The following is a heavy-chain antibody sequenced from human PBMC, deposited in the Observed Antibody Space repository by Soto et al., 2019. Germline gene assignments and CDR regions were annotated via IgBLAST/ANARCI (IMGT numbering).Heavy chain of an antibody. V-gene: IGHV4-39*01. CDR1: GGSISSSIYY. CDR3: ARLFDGMDV. CDR2: IFYSGNT. J-gene: IGHJ6*02. Sequence: PSETLSLNCTVSGGSISSSIYYWGWIRQPPGKGLEWIGSIFYSGNTYYNPSLKSRVTISVDTSKNQFSLKLSSVTATDTAVFYCARLFDGMDVWGRGTAVTV.